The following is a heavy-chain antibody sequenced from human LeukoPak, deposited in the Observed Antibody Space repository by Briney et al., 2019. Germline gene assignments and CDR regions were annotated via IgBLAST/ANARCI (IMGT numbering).Heavy chain of an antibody. CDR2: ISYDGSNK. CDR1: GFTFSSYA. V-gene: IGHV3-30*04. J-gene: IGHJ4*02. CDR3: ARVFLGADDSSGYYPDY. D-gene: IGHD3-22*01. Sequence: PGGSLRLSCAASGFTFSSYAMHWVRQAPGKGLEWVAVISYDGSNKYYADSVKGRFTISRDNSKNTLYLQMNSLRAEDTAVYYCARVFLGADDSSGYYPDYWGQGTLVTVSS.